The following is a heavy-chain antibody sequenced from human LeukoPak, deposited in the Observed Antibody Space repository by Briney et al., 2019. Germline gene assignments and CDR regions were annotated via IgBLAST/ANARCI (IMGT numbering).Heavy chain of an antibody. J-gene: IGHJ6*03. D-gene: IGHD2-15*01. CDR2: IYTGGST. CDR1: GFTFSRNY. CDR3: ASNPGSGDMDV. Sequence: PGGSLRLSCAASGFTFSRNYMSWVGQAPGKGLEWVTVIYTGGSTYYADSLKGRFTISRDNSKNTLYLQMNSLRAEDTAVYYCASNPGSGDMDVCGKGTTVTVSS. V-gene: IGHV3-53*01.